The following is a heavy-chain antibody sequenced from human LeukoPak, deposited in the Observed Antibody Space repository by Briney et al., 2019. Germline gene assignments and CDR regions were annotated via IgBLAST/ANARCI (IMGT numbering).Heavy chain of an antibody. Sequence: GGSLRLSCAASGFTFDDYGMSWVRQAPGRGLEWVSGINWNGGRTGYADSVKGRFTISRDNAKNSLYLHMNSLRVEDTALYYCARDERLLSFLKWGQGTLVTVSS. V-gene: IGHV3-20*04. D-gene: IGHD3-3*01. CDR1: GFTFDDYG. CDR3: ARDERLLSFLK. J-gene: IGHJ4*02. CDR2: INWNGGRT.